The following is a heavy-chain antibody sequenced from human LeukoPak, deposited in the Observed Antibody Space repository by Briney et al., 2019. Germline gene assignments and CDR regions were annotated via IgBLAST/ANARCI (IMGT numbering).Heavy chain of an antibody. CDR2: INPHSGGT. CDR1: EYIFTDYY. V-gene: IGHV1-2*02. Sequence: VSVKVSCKASEYIFTDYYIHWVRQAPGQGLEWMGWINPHSGGTNYAQNFQDRVTMTGDTSISTAYMELSRLISDDTAIYYCARGGDNYDILTQWGQGTLVTVSS. J-gene: IGHJ4*02. CDR3: ARGGDNYDILTQ. D-gene: IGHD3-9*01.